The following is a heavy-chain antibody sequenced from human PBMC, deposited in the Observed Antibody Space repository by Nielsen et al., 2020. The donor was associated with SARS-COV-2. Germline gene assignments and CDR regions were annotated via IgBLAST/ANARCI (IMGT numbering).Heavy chain of an antibody. CDR1: GFTFSSYG. Sequence: GGSLRLSCVASGFTFSSYGMHWVRQAPGKGLEWVAVIWYDGSNKYYADSVKGRFTISRENAKNSLYLQMNSLRAGDTAVYYCARVVHSSGWSTYWYFDLWGRGTLVTVSS. V-gene: IGHV3-33*08. J-gene: IGHJ2*01. CDR3: ARVVHSSGWSTYWYFDL. D-gene: IGHD6-19*01. CDR2: IWYDGSNK.